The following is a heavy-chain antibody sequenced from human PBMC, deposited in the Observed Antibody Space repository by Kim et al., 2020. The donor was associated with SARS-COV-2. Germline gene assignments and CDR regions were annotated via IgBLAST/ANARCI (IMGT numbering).Heavy chain of an antibody. CDR2: INHRGST. CDR1: GGSFSDYS. V-gene: IGHV4-34*01. D-gene: IGHD3-22*01. J-gene: IGHJ4*02. Sequence: SETLSLTCAVYGGSFSDYSWSWIRQPPGKGLEWIGEINHRGSTNYNPSLKSRVTISVDTSKNQFSLKLSSVTAADTAVYYCARGRGGFSMLVVVITAAESYLVYWGRGTLVTVSS. CDR3: ARGRGGFSMLVVVITAAESYLVY.